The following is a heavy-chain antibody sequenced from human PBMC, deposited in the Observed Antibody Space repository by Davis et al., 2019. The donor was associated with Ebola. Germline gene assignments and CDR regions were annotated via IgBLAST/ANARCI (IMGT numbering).Heavy chain of an antibody. CDR3: ARPHVLRYFDWSDYGMDV. J-gene: IGHJ6*02. CDR2: IDPSDSYT. CDR1: GYSFTSYW. V-gene: IGHV5-10-1*01. D-gene: IGHD3-9*01. Sequence: KVSCKGSGYSFTSYWISWVRQMPGKGLEWMGRIDPSDSYTNYSPSFQGHVTISADKSISTAYLQWSSLKASDTAMYYCARPHVLRYFDWSDYGMDVWGQGTTVTVSS.